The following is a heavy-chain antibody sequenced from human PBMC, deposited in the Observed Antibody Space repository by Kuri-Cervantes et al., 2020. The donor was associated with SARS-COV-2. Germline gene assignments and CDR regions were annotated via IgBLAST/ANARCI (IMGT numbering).Heavy chain of an antibody. V-gene: IGHV4-30-4*08. CDR2: IYYSGST. D-gene: IGHD3-3*01. CDR1: GGSISSGDYY. CDR3: ARQGPSSITIFGVVTIPQNWFDP. Sequence: SCTVSGGSISSGDYYWSWIRQPPGKGLEWIGYIYYSGSTYYNPSLKSRVTISVDTSKNQFSLKLSSVTAADTAVYYCARQGPSSITIFGVVTIPQNWFDPWGQGTLVTVSS. J-gene: IGHJ5*02.